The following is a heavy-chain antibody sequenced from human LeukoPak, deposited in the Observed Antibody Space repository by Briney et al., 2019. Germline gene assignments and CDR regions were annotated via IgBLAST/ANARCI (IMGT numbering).Heavy chain of an antibody. J-gene: IGHJ4*02. CDR1: GFTFSRHW. CDR3: ARGPDFGDRLDYFDY. D-gene: IGHD4-17*01. CDR2: IKQDASQ. Sequence: GGSLRLSCAASGFTFSRHWMGWVRQAPGKGLEWVANIKQDASQYCVDSVRGRFIISRDNAKTSLSLQMNSLRLEDTAVYYCARGPDFGDRLDYFDYWGQGTLVTVSS. V-gene: IGHV3-7*01.